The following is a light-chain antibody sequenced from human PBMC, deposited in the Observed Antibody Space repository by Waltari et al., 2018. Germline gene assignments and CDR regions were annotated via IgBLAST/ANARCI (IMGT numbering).Light chain of an antibody. CDR1: RDISSW. J-gene: IGKJ4*01. CDR3: QQGHGLPLT. V-gene: IGKV1-12*01. CDR2: AVS. Sequence: DIQMTQSPSSVSASVGDRVTITCRASRDISSWLAWYQQKPGTAPKLLIYAVSSLQSVVPSIFLGSGSGTYFTLTISSLQPDDFAIYYCQQGHGLPLTFGRGTKVGIK.